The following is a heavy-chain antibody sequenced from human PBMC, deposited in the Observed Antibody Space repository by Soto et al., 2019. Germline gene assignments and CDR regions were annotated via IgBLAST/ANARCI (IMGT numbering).Heavy chain of an antibody. V-gene: IGHV3-7*01. CDR3: ARWVAYIVATNYYYYGMDV. CDR1: GFTFSSYW. Sequence: AGGSLRLSCAASGFTFSSYWMSWVRQAPGKGLEWVANIKQDGSEKYYVDSVKGRFTISRDNAKNSLYLQMNSLRAEDTAVYYCARWVAYIVATNYYYYGMDVWGQGTTVTAP. J-gene: IGHJ6*02. CDR2: IKQDGSEK. D-gene: IGHD5-12*01.